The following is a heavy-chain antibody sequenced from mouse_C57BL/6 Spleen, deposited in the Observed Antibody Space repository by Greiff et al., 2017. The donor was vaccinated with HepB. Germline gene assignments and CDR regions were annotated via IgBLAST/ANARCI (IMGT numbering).Heavy chain of an antibody. CDR2: INPSSGYT. CDR3: ARPRIYYDYDVDAMDY. J-gene: IGHJ4*01. CDR1: GYTFTSYW. V-gene: IGHV1-7*01. Sequence: VQLQQSGAELAKPGASVKLSRKASGYTFTSYWMHWVKQRPGQGLEWIGYINPSSGYTKYNQKFKDKATLTADKSSSTAYMQLSSLTYEDSAVYYCARPRIYYDYDVDAMDYWGQGTSVTVSS. D-gene: IGHD2-4*01.